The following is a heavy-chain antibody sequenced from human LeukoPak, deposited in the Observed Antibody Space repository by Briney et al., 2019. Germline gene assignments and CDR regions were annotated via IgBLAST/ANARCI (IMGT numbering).Heavy chain of an antibody. CDR2: INGDVSRT. CDR1: GFTFSNYW. D-gene: IGHD3-3*01. Sequence: PGGSLRLSCAASGFTFSNYWMHWVRQAPGKGLVWVSRINGDVSRTNYADSVKGRFTISRDNTKNTLYLQKSILRVEDTALNSCARDFGAPAPWGQGTLVTVSS. J-gene: IGHJ5*02. V-gene: IGHV3-74*01. CDR3: ARDFGAPAP.